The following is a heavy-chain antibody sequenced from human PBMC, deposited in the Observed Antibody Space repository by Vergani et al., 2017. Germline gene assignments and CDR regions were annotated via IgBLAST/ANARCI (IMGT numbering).Heavy chain of an antibody. CDR3: AKDHYDFWSGYPNLSPFDL. V-gene: IGHV3-9*01. CDR2: ISWNSGSI. J-gene: IGHJ2*01. D-gene: IGHD3-3*01. Sequence: VQLVESGGGLGKPGGSLRLSCAASGFIFSDYYMSWIRQAPGKGLEWVSGISWNSGSIGYADSVKGRFTISRDNAKNSLYLQMNSLRAEDTALYYCAKDHYDFWSGYPNLSPFDLWGRGTLVTVSS. CDR1: GFIFSDYY.